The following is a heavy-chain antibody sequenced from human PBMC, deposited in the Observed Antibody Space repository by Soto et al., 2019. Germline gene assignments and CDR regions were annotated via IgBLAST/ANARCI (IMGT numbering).Heavy chain of an antibody. Sequence: AASVKVSCKASGYTFTGYYMHWVRQAPGQGLEWMGWINPNSGGTNYAQKFQGWVTMTRDTSISTAYMELSRLRSDDTAVYYCARDRGIAVYRSLDYYYGMDVWGQGTTVTVS. CDR1: GYTFTGYY. CDR3: ARDRGIAVYRSLDYYYGMDV. CDR2: INPNSGGT. J-gene: IGHJ6*02. D-gene: IGHD6-19*01. V-gene: IGHV1-2*04.